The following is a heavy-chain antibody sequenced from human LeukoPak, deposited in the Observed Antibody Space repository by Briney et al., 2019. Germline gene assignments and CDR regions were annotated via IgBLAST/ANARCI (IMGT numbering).Heavy chain of an antibody. V-gene: IGHV3-23*01. CDR2: ISGSGGST. CDR3: ARDLSLYCSGGSCYSLNY. D-gene: IGHD2-15*01. J-gene: IGHJ4*02. CDR1: GFTFSSYA. Sequence: GGSLRLSCAASGFTFSSYAMSWVRQAPGKGLEWVSAISGSGGSTYYADSVKGRFTISRDNSKNTLYLQMNSLRAEDTAVYYCARDLSLYCSGGSCYSLNYWGQGTLVTVSS.